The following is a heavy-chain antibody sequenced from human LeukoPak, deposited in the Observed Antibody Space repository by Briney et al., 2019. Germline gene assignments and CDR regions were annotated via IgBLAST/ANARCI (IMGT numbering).Heavy chain of an antibody. V-gene: IGHV1-46*01. D-gene: IGHD3-22*01. J-gene: IGHJ3*02. CDR2: INPSGGST. CDR1: GYTFTSYY. CDR3: AREALYDSSDRAFDI. Sequence: TSVKVSCKASGYTFTSYYMHWVRQAPGQGLEWMGIINPSGGSTSYAQKFQGRVTMTRDMSTCTVYMELSSLRSEDTAVYYCAREALYDSSDRAFDIWGQGTMVTVSS.